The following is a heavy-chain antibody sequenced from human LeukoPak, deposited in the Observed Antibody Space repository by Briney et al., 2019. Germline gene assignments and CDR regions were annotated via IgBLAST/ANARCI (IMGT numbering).Heavy chain of an antibody. Sequence: SETLSLTFTVSGGSISSYYWSWIRQPPGKGLEWIGSIYYSGSTYYNPSLKSRVTISVDTSKNQFSLKLSSVTAADTAVYYCARDRVLRKYCSSTSCYGGYYYYGMDVWGQGTTVTVSS. D-gene: IGHD2-2*01. CDR1: GGSISSYY. V-gene: IGHV4-59*12. CDR3: ARDRVLRKYCSSTSCYGGYYYYGMDV. CDR2: IYYSGST. J-gene: IGHJ6*02.